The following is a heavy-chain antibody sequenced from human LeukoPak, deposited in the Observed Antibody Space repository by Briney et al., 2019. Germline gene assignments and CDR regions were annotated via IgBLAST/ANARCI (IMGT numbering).Heavy chain of an antibody. D-gene: IGHD1-26*01. J-gene: IGHJ2*01. V-gene: IGHV4-4*02. Sequence: PSGTLSLTCAVSGGSISSSNWWSWVRQPPGKGLEWIGEIYHSGSTNYNPSLKSRVTISVDKSKNQFSLKLSSVTAADTAVYYCARDGGSGSYYKFGWYFDLWGRGTLVTVSS. CDR2: IYHSGST. CDR1: GGSISSSNW. CDR3: ARDGGSGSYYKFGWYFDL.